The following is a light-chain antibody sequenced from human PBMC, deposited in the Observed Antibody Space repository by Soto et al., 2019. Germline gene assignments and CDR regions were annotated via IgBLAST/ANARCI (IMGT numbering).Light chain of an antibody. V-gene: IGLV2-8*01. Sequence: QSALTQPPSASGSPGQSVTISCTGTSSDVGGYNYVSWYQQHPAKAPKLMIYEVSKRPSGVPDRFSGSKSGNTASLTVSGLQAEDEADYYCSSYAGSNNWVVFGGGTKLTVL. J-gene: IGLJ2*01. CDR2: EVS. CDR1: SSDVGGYNY. CDR3: SSYAGSNNWVV.